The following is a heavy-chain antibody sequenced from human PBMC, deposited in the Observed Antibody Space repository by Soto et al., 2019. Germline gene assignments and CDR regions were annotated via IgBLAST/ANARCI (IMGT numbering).Heavy chain of an antibody. CDR1: GGSISSGGYS. V-gene: IGHV4-30-2*01. J-gene: IGHJ4*02. CDR2: ISHSGST. D-gene: IGHD6-6*01. CDR3: ASGSHVPHY. Sequence: QLQLQESGSGLVKPSQTLSLTCAVSGGSISSGGYSWSWIRQPPGKGLEWIGYISHSGSTYYNPSLTSRVTISVDRSKHQFSLKLSSVPAADTAMYYCASGSHVPHYWGQGTLVTVSS.